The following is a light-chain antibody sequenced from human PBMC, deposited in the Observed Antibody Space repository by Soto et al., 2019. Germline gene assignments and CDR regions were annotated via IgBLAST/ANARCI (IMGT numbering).Light chain of an antibody. J-gene: IGLJ1*01. CDR2: QVN. Sequence: QSALTQPPSASGSPGQSVTISCSGTSSDVGGYNYVSWYQQHPGKAPKLMIYQVNKRPSGVPDRYSGSKSGNTASLTVSGLQAEDEADYYCSSYGARNNNFVFGTGTKVTVL. CDR3: SSYGARNNNFV. CDR1: SSDVGGYNY. V-gene: IGLV2-8*01.